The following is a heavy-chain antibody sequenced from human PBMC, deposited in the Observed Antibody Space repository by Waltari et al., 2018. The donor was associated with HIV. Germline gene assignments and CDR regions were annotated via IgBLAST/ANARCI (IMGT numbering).Heavy chain of an antibody. V-gene: IGHV3-33*01. CDR1: GFSLSNYG. CDR3: ARDFALDS. CDR2: IWYDGSNK. J-gene: IGHJ4*02. Sequence: QVQLVESGGGVVQPGKSLRLSCAASGFSLSNYGRHWVRQAPGKGVEWVAIIWYDGSNKYYGDSVKGRFTISRDISKNTLYLQMNSLRAEDTAVYFCARDFALDSWGPGTLVTVSS.